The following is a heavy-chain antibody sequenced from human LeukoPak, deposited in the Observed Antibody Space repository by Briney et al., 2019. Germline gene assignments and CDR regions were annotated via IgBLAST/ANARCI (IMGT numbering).Heavy chain of an antibody. CDR2: IKPNSGGT. D-gene: IGHD1-26*01. V-gene: IGHV1-2*02. J-gene: IGHJ4*02. Sequence: ASVKVSCKASGYTFTCYYMHWVRQAPGQGLEWMGWIKPNSGGTNYAQKFQGRVTMTRDTSISTAYMELSRLRSDDTAVYYCARAWVYYFDYWGQGTLVTVSS. CDR3: ARAWVYYFDY. CDR1: GYTFTCYY.